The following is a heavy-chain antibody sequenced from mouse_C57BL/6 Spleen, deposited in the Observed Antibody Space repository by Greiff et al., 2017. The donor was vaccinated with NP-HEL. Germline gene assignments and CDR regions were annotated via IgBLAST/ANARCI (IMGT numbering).Heavy chain of an antibody. CDR3: ARSYDGYPFAY. CDR2: ISSGSSTI. D-gene: IGHD2-3*01. V-gene: IGHV5-17*01. CDR1: GFTFSDYG. Sequence: EVKLVESGGGLVKPGGSLKLSCAASGFTFSDYGMHWVRQAPEKGLEWVAYISSGSSTIYYADTVKGRFTISRDNAKNTLFLQMTSLRSEDTAMYYCARSYDGYPFAYWGQGTLVTVSA. J-gene: IGHJ3*01.